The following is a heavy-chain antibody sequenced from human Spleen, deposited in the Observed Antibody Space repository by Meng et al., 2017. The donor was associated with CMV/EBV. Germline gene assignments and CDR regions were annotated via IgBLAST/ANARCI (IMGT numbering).Heavy chain of an antibody. J-gene: IGHJ4*02. D-gene: IGHD4-17*01. V-gene: IGHV4-31*02. CDR2: IYYSGST. CDR3: ARANDYGDYPLDY. Sequence: TVSGGSISSGGYYWSWIRQHPGKGLEWIGYIYYSGSTYYNPSLKSRVTISVDTSKNQFSLKLSSVTAADTAVYYCARANDYGDYPLDYWGQGTLVTVSS. CDR1: GGSISSGGYY.